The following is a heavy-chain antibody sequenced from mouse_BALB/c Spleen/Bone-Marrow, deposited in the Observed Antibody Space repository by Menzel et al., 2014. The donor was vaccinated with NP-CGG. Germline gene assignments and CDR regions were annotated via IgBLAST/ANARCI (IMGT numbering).Heavy chain of an antibody. V-gene: IGHV5-6*01. CDR2: INNGGTYT. CDR1: GFTFSGYG. D-gene: IGHD4-1*02. J-gene: IGHJ3*01. Sequence: EVMLVESGGDLVKPGGSLKLSCAASGFTFSGYGMSWVRQTPDKRLEWVATINNGGTYTYYPDSVKGRFTISRDNAKNTLYLQMSSLKSEDTAMYYCALNWDSAYWGQGTLVTVSA. CDR3: ALNWDSAY.